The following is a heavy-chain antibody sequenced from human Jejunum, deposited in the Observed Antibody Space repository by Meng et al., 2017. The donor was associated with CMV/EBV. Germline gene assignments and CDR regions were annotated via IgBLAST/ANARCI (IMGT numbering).Heavy chain of an antibody. V-gene: IGHV3-11*05. CDR1: GFIFSHYY. CDR3: TRDPWLADY. CDR2: ISGTSPYT. Sequence: LRVLVRGRCSIKPACALDSCCGTYGFIFSHYYTSWTRQAPGKGLESVSYISGTSPYTNDADSVKGPFTLSTHNARNSLYLQMNNLCAEDTAIFYCTRDPWLADYWGQGTLVTVSS. J-gene: IGHJ4*02. D-gene: IGHD5-12*01.